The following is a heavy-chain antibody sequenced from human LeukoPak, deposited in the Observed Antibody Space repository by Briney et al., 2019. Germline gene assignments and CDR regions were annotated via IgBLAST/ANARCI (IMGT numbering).Heavy chain of an antibody. V-gene: IGHV4-30-4*07. D-gene: IGHD3-10*01. J-gene: IGHJ6*03. Sequence: SETLSLTCAVSGGSISSGGYSWSWIRQPPGKGLEWIGYIYYSGSTYYNPSLKSRVTISVDTSKNQFSLKLISVTAADTAVYYCAKVLPHYYYYMDVWGKGTTVTVSS. CDR2: IYYSGST. CDR1: GGSISSGGYS. CDR3: AKVLPHYYYYMDV.